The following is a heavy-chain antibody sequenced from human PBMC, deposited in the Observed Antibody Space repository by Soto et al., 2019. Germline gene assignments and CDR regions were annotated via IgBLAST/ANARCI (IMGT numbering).Heavy chain of an antibody. J-gene: IGHJ5*02. CDR1: GASIGSGDDY. D-gene: IGHD2-2*01. Sequence: PSETLSLTFSVPGASIGSGDDYWTWIRQSPGKGLEWIGYISDSGRNIYNPSLRSRLTIALDTSKNHFSLKLNSVTAADTAVYYCAQYQSPDFDPWGQGIPVTVSS. V-gene: IGHV4-30-4*08. CDR2: ISDSGRN. CDR3: AQYQSPDFDP.